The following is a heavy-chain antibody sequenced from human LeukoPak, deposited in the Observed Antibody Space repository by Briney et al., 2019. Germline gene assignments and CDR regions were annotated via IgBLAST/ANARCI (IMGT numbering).Heavy chain of an antibody. Sequence: SETLSLTCTVSGDSISSYYWSWIRQSPGKGLEWIAYIYDSGSTNYNPSLKSRVSMAVDTSKNQFSLKVSSVTAADTAVYYCARGGLIAAAGVFDYWGQGTLVTVSS. CDR1: GDSISSYY. J-gene: IGHJ4*02. CDR2: IYDSGST. D-gene: IGHD6-13*01. CDR3: ARGGLIAAAGVFDY. V-gene: IGHV4-59*01.